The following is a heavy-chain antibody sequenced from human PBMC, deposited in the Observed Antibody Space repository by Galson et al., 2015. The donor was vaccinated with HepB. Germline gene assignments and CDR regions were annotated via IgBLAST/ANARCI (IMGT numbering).Heavy chain of an antibody. CDR3: ARDRLPHLMVVTALTFPYYYGMDV. CDR2: IKQDGSEK. D-gene: IGHD2-21*02. CDR1: GFTFSSYW. V-gene: IGHV3-7*01. J-gene: IGHJ6*02. Sequence: SLRLSCAASGFTFSSYWMSWVRQAPGKGLEWVANIKQDGSEKYYVDSLKGRFTISRDNAKNSLYLQMNSLRAEDTAVYYCARDRLPHLMVVTALTFPYYYGMDVWGQGTTVTVSS.